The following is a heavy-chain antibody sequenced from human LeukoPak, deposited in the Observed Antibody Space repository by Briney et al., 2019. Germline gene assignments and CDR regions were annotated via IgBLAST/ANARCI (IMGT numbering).Heavy chain of an antibody. V-gene: IGHV3-53*01. CDR3: ARDSHYDILTGFYYYGMDV. CDR1: GFTVSSNY. CDR2: IYSGGST. Sequence: GGSLRLSCAASGFTVSSNYMSWVRQDPGKGLEWVSVIYSGGSTYYADSVKGRFTISRDNSKNTLYLQMNSLRAEDTAVYYCARDSHYDILTGFYYYGMDVWGQGTTVTVSS. J-gene: IGHJ6*02. D-gene: IGHD3-9*01.